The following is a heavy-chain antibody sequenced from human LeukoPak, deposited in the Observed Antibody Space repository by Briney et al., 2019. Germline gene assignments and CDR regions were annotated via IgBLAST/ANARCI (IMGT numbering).Heavy chain of an antibody. Sequence: GGSLRLSCAASGFTFSDYYMSWIRQAPGKGLEWVSYISSSGDTIYYADSVKRRFTISRDNAKNSLYLQMNRLRADDTAVYYCARPSVTRYSAYDTYHLDHCGQGTLVTVSS. D-gene: IGHD5-12*01. J-gene: IGHJ4*02. CDR3: ARPSVTRYSAYDTYHLDH. CDR2: ISSSGDTI. CDR1: GFTFSDYY. V-gene: IGHV3-11*04.